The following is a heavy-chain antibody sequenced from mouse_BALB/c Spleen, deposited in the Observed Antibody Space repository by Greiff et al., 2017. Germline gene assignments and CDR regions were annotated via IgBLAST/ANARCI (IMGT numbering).Heavy chain of an antibody. CDR2: IWAGGST. D-gene: IGHD2-4*01. Sequence: VQLQQSGPGLVAPSQSLSITCTVSGFSLTSYGVHWVRQPPGKGLEWLGVIWAGGSTNYNSALMSRLSISKDNSKSQVFLKMNSLQTDDTAMYYCARDRGDYPPYYAMDYWGQGTSVTVSS. CDR1: GFSLTSYG. J-gene: IGHJ4*01. CDR3: ARDRGDYPPYYAMDY. V-gene: IGHV2-9*02.